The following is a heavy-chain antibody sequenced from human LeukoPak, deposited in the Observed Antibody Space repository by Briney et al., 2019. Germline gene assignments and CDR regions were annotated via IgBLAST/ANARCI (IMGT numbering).Heavy chain of an antibody. CDR1: GFTFSSYW. V-gene: IGHV3-74*01. CDR3: ARPSTRGYAYGRSDFDS. J-gene: IGHJ4*02. D-gene: IGHD5-18*01. Sequence: GGSLRLSCAASGFTFSSYWMHWVRQAPGKGLVWVSRINSDGSSTSYADSVKGRFTISRDNAKNTLYLQMNSLRAEDTAVYYCARPSTRGYAYGRSDFDSWGQGTLVTVSS. CDR2: INSDGSST.